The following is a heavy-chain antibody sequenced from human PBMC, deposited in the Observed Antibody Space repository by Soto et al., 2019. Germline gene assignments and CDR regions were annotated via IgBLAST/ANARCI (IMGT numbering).Heavy chain of an antibody. CDR1: GCTCSSYS. Sequence: PGGSLRLSWAASGCTCSSYSRNWVRQAPGKGLEWVSSISSSSSYIYYADSVKGRFTISRDNAKNSLYLQMNSLRAEDTAVYYCARDSNGGWVDYWGQGTLVTVSS. J-gene: IGHJ4*02. CDR3: ARDSNGGWVDY. V-gene: IGHV3-21*01. CDR2: ISSSSSYI. D-gene: IGHD4-4*01.